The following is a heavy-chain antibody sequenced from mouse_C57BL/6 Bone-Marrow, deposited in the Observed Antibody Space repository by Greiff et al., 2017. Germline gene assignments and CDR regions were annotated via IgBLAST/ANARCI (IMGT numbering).Heavy chain of an antibody. CDR1: GYTFTDYN. CDR3: ARGYDYYGSSYGWYFDV. V-gene: IGHV1-18*01. J-gene: IGHJ1*03. CDR2: INPNNGGT. D-gene: IGHD1-1*01. Sequence: EVQLQQSGPELVKPGASVKIPCKASGYTFTDYNMDWVKQSHGKSLEWIGDINPNNGGTIYNQKFKGKATLTVDKSSSTAYMELRSLTSEDTAVYYCARGYDYYGSSYGWYFDVWGTGTTVTVSS.